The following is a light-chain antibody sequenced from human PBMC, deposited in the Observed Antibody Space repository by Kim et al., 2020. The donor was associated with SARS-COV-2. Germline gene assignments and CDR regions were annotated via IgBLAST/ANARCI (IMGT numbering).Light chain of an antibody. CDR3: QQYNSPWT. CDR1: QSISNW. V-gene: IGKV1-5*03. J-gene: IGKJ1*01. CDR2: KAS. Sequence: SASVGDSVTITCRPSQSISNWLAWYQQKPGKAPKLLIYKASSLESGVPSRFSGSGSGTEFTLTISSLQPDDFATYYCQQYNSPWTFGQGTKVDIK.